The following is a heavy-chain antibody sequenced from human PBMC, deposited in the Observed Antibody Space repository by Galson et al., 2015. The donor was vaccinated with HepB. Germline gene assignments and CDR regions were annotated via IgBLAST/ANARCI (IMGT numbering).Heavy chain of an antibody. D-gene: IGHD5-12*01. CDR2: IWYDGSNK. CDR3: ARDTAATRSRSALDI. Sequence: SLRLSCAASGFTFSSYGMHWVRQAPGKGLEWVAVIWYDGSNKYYADSVKGRFTISRDNSKNTLYLQMNSLRAEDTAVHYCARDTAATRSRSALDIWGQGTMVTVSS. CDR1: GFTFSSYG. V-gene: IGHV3-33*01. J-gene: IGHJ3*02.